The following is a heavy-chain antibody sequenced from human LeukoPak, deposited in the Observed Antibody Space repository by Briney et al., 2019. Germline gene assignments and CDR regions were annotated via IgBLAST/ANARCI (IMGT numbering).Heavy chain of an antibody. V-gene: IGHV3-74*01. CDR3: PTGNCGGDCYSGY. CDR2: INSDGSST. Sequence: PGGSLRLSCEVSGFTFRSTWMHWVRQAPGKGLVWVSRINSDGSSTSYADSVKGRFTISRDNAKNTLYLQMNSLRAEDTAVYYCPTGNCGGDCYSGYWGQGTLVTVSS. J-gene: IGHJ4*02. D-gene: IGHD2-21*02. CDR1: GFTFRSTW.